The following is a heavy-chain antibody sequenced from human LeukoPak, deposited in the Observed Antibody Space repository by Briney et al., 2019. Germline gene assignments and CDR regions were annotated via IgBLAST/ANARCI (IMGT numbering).Heavy chain of an antibody. V-gene: IGHV4-30-4*08. Sequence: PSETLSLVCTVSGGSISSGDYYWSWIRQPPGKGLEWIGYIYYSGSTYYNPSLKSRVTISVDTSKNQFSLKLSSVTAADTAVYYCARTRRDGYNPVDYWGQGTLVTVSS. CDR3: ARTRRDGYNPVDY. CDR2: IYYSGST. D-gene: IGHD5-24*01. J-gene: IGHJ4*02. CDR1: GGSISSGDYY.